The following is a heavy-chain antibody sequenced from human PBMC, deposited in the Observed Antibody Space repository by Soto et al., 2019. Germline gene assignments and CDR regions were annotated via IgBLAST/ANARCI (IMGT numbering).Heavy chain of an antibody. CDR2: ISGSGGST. Sequence: VGSLRLSCAASGFTFSSYAMSWVRQAPGKGLEWVSAISGSGGSTYYADSVKGRFTISRDNSKNTLYLQMNSLRAEDTAVYYCAKDLSMGWLSSYYYGMDVWGQGTTVTVSS. J-gene: IGHJ6*02. CDR3: AKDLSMGWLSSYYYGMDV. D-gene: IGHD3-3*01. CDR1: GFTFSSYA. V-gene: IGHV3-23*01.